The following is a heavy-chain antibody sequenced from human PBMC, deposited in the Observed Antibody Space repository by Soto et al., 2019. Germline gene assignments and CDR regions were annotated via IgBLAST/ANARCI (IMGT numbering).Heavy chain of an antibody. D-gene: IGHD6-19*01. Sequence: QTGGSLRLSCAASGFTFSSYAMSWVRQAPGKGLEWVSAISGSGGSTYYADSVKGRFTISRDNSKNTLYLQMNSLRAEDTAVYYCAKWPFSSGWSYYFDYWGQGTLVTVSS. CDR3: AKWPFSSGWSYYFDY. J-gene: IGHJ4*02. CDR2: ISGSGGST. CDR1: GFTFSSYA. V-gene: IGHV3-23*01.